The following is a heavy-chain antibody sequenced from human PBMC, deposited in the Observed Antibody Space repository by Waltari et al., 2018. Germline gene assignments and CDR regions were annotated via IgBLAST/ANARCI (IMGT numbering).Heavy chain of an antibody. D-gene: IGHD4-4*01. V-gene: IGHV3-74*03. Sequence: EVQLVESGGGLVQPGGSLRLSCAASGFTFSSHWMHWVRQDPGKGLVWVSRINTDGSYTAYADSVRGRFTISRDNAKNTLFLQMNSLRVEDTAVYYCARAYSGKKNPKESWGQGTLVTVSS. CDR2: INTDGSYT. J-gene: IGHJ5*02. CDR3: ARAYSGKKNPKES. CDR1: GFTFSSHW.